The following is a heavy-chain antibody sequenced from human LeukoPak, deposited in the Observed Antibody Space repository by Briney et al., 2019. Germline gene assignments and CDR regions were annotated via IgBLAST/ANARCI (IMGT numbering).Heavy chain of an antibody. D-gene: IGHD3-9*01. J-gene: IGHJ4*02. Sequence: PGGSLRLSCAASGFTFKSYAITWVRQAAGKGLEWVSAVSGNGGTTYYADSVKGRFTISRDNSKNTVYLQMNSLRAEDTAVYYCARDNDLLRYFDWPLDYWGQGTLVTVSS. CDR3: ARDNDLLRYFDWPLDY. V-gene: IGHV3-23*01. CDR1: GFTFKSYA. CDR2: VSGNGGTT.